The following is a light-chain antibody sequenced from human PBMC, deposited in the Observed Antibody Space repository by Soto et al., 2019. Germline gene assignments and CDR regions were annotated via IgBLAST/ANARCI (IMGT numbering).Light chain of an antibody. CDR1: SSNIGVNY. Sequence: QSVLTQPPSASGTPGQRVTISCSGSSSNIGVNYVYWYQQLPGTAPKLLIHSNNQRPSGVPDRFSGSKSGTSASLAISGLRSEDEADYYCAAWDDSLSGYVFGTGTKLTVL. V-gene: IGLV1-47*02. CDR3: AAWDDSLSGYV. CDR2: SNN. J-gene: IGLJ1*01.